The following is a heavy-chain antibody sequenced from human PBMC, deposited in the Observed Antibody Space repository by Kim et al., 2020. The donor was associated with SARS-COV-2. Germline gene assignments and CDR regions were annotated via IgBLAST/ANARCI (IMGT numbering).Heavy chain of an antibody. CDR3: AREPSTYFDY. V-gene: IGHV3-66*01. CDR2: T. J-gene: IGHJ4*02. Sequence: TYYTHAGKCKFTISSDDSKNTVYLQMNSLRAEDTAVYFCAREPSTYFDYWGQGTLVTVSS.